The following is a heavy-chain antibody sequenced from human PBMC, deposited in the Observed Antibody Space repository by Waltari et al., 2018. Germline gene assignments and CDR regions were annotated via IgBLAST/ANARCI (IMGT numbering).Heavy chain of an antibody. CDR3: ATDNLNAFHN. CDR2: VSPLNGKT. V-gene: IGHV1-18*04. J-gene: IGHJ4*02. CDR1: ASSFTSVG. Sequence: QVQLLQSGAEVKAPGASVKVSCRASASSFTSVGISWVRLAPGQGLEWVGWVSPLNGKTNYAQNVQDRVTMTTDTSTSTAYMELRSLRFDDTAVYFCATDNLNAFHNWGQGTLVTVSS. D-gene: IGHD1-20*01.